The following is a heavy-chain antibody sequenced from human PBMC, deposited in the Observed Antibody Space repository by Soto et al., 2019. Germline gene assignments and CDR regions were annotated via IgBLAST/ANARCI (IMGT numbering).Heavy chain of an antibody. Sequence: EVQLVESGGGLVQPGGSLRLSCVASGFIFNSYSMNWVRQAPGKGLEWISYINSGSTSVFYADSVKGRFTISRDNAKNSLYRQMNSLRAEDTAVYYCASSASPNDYWRQGTLVTVSS. CDR2: INSGSTSV. CDR1: GFIFNSYS. CDR3: ASSASPNDY. J-gene: IGHJ4*02. V-gene: IGHV3-48*01. D-gene: IGHD1-1*01.